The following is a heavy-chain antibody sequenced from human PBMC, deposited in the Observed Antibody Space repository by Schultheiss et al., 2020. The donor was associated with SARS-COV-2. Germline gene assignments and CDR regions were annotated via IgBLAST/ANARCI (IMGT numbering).Heavy chain of an antibody. CDR2: ISWNSGSI. Sequence: SLKISCAASGFTFDDYAMHWVRQAPGKGLEWVSGISWNSGSIGYADSVKGRFTISRDNAKNTLYLQMNSLRAEDTAVYYCAKDHFSSGWHYYYYGMDVWGQGTTVTVSS. D-gene: IGHD6-19*01. CDR3: AKDHFSSGWHYYYYGMDV. J-gene: IGHJ6*02. V-gene: IGHV3-9*01. CDR1: GFTFDDYA.